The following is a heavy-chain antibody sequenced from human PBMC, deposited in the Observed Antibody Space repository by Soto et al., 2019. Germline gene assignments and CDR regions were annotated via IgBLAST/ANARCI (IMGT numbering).Heavy chain of an antibody. CDR1: GFTFSTYA. Sequence: GGSLRLSCAAYGFTFSTYAMSWVRQAPGKGLEWVSAISGSGGSTYYADSVKGRFTISRDNSKNTLYLQMNSLRAEDTAVYYCAKAGAYRSSWYFLWFDPWGQGTLVTVSS. D-gene: IGHD6-13*01. V-gene: IGHV3-23*01. CDR2: ISGSGGST. CDR3: AKAGAYRSSWYFLWFDP. J-gene: IGHJ5*02.